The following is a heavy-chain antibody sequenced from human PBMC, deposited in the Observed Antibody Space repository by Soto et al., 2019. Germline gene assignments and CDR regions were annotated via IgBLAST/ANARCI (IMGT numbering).Heavy chain of an antibody. CDR2: VYYRGSI. D-gene: IGHD3-3*02. V-gene: IGHV4-30-4*01. Sequence: PSETLSLTCTVSGDSISSPDYYWSWIRLAPGKGLELIGYVYYRGSIYYTPSFESRVSISVDTSKNQFSLRLTSVTAADSAMYFCARVTFTPNWFDSWGQGILVTVFS. CDR1: GDSISSPDYY. J-gene: IGHJ5*01. CDR3: ARVTFTPNWFDS.